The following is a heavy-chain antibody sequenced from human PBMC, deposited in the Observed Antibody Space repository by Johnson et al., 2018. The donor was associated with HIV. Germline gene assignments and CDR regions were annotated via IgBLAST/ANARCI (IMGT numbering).Heavy chain of an antibody. D-gene: IGHD3-3*01. Sequence: VQLVESGGGLLKPGGSLRLSCAASGFTFSNAWMSWVRQAPGKGLEWVGRIKSKTDGGTTDYAAPVKGRFTISRDDSKNTLYLQMNSLKTEDTAVYYCTTGGTIFGVVILDAFDIWGQGTMVTVSS. J-gene: IGHJ3*02. CDR3: TTGGTIFGVVILDAFDI. V-gene: IGHV3-15*01. CDR1: GFTFSNAW. CDR2: IKSKTDGGTT.